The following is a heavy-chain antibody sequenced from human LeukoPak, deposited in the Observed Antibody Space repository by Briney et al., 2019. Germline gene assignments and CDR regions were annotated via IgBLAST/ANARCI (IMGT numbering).Heavy chain of an antibody. D-gene: IGHD3-22*01. CDR1: GGSISSGGYY. Sequence: SQTLSLTCTVSGGSISSGGYYWNWIRQHPGKGLEWIGYIYYSGSTYYNPSLKSRVTISVDTSKNQFSLKLSSVTAADTALYYCARETKPSYYYDSSGYFSAFDIWGQGTMVTVSS. V-gene: IGHV4-31*03. CDR2: IYYSGST. CDR3: ARETKPSYYYDSSGYFSAFDI. J-gene: IGHJ3*02.